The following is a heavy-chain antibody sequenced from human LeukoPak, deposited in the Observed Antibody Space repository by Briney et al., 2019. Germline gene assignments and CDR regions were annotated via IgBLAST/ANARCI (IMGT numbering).Heavy chain of an antibody. J-gene: IGHJ5*02. CDR1: GGTFSSYA. CDR2: IIPIFGTA. CDR3: ARGGFRGPNWFDP. V-gene: IGHV1-69*06. Sequence: GGSVKVSCKASGGTFSSYAISGVRQAPGQGLEWMGGIIPIFGTANYAQKFQGRVTITADKSTSTAYMELSSLRSEDTAVYYCARGGFRGPNWFDPWGQGTLVTVSS. D-gene: IGHD3-10*01.